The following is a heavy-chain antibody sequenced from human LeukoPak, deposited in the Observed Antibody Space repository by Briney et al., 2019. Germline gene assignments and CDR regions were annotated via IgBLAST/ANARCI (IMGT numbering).Heavy chain of an antibody. J-gene: IGHJ4*02. CDR2: IIPIFGTA. Sequence: VASVNVSCKASGGTFSSYAISWVRQAPGQGLEWMGGIIPIFGTANYAQKFQGRVTITADESTSTVYMELSSLRSEDTAVYYCADDSSGSYDYWGQGTLVTVSS. CDR1: GGTFSSYA. D-gene: IGHD6-19*01. CDR3: ADDSSGSYDY. V-gene: IGHV1-69*13.